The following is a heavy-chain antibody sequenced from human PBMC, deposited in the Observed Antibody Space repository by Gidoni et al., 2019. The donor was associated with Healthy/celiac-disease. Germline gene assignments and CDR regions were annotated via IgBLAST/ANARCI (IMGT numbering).Heavy chain of an antibody. J-gene: IGHJ4*02. Sequence: QVQLGQSGPEVTKPGSPVTVSFKASGGTFSTYGISWVRQAHGQGLEWMGGIIPIFGTANYAQKCQGRVTITADESTSTAYMELSSLRSEDTAVYYCARGRYCSGGSCYYYFDYWGQGTLVTVSA. CDR1: GGTFSTYG. V-gene: IGHV1-69*01. CDR2: IIPIFGTA. D-gene: IGHD2-15*01. CDR3: ARGRYCSGGSCYYYFDY.